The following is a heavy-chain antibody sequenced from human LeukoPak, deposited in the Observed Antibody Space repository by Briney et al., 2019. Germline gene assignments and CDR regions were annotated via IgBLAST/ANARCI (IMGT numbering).Heavy chain of an antibody. CDR1: GGSISSGGYS. Sequence: SETLSLTCAVSGGSISSGGYSWSWIRQPPGKGLEWIGYIYHSGSTYYNPSLKSRVTISVDRSKNQFSLKLSSVTAADTAVYYCARDLGGDNWFDPWGQGTLVTVSS. CDR3: ARDLGGDNWFDP. J-gene: IGHJ5*02. D-gene: IGHD3-16*01. V-gene: IGHV4-30-2*01. CDR2: IYHSGST.